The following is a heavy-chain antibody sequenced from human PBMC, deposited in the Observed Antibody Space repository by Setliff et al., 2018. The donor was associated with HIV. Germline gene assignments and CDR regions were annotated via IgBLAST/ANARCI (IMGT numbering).Heavy chain of an antibody. V-gene: IGHV4-61*02. D-gene: IGHD5-12*01. CDR1: GGSISSGSYY. J-gene: IGHJ4*02. Sequence: KTSETLSLTCTVSGGSISSGSYYWSWIRQPAGKGLEWIGRIYTSGSIHYNPSLKSRVTISVVTSKKQFSLKLRSVTAADTAVYYCARSRGTQQEEYYFDYWGPGTLVTVSS. CDR2: IYTSGSI. CDR3: ARSRGTQQEEYYFDY.